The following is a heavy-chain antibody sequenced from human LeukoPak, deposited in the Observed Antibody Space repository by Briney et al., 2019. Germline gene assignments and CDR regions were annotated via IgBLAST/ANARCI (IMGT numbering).Heavy chain of an antibody. V-gene: IGHV4-4*07. CDR3: ARDLVDSSGYLGAFDI. CDR1: GGSINSYY. J-gene: IGHJ3*02. D-gene: IGHD3-22*01. CDR2: IYPRGTT. Sequence: SETLSLTCTLSGGSINSYYWSWIRHPAGKGLEWLGRIYPRGTTNYNPSLKSRVTMSVDTPKNQFSLRLTSVTAADTAVYYCARDLVDSSGYLGAFDIWAQGTMVTVSA.